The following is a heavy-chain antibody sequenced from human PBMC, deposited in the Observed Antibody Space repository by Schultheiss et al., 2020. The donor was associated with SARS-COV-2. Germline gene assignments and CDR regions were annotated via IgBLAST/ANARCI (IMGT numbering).Heavy chain of an antibody. CDR1: GFSFSTYW. CDR2: IYSGGST. D-gene: IGHD6-19*01. CDR3: ARDSASSGSYYFGY. Sequence: GGSLRLSCAASGFSFSTYWMTWVRQAPGKGLEWVSVIYSGGSTYYADSVRGRFIISRDNAKNSLYLQMNSLRAEDTAIYYCARDSASSGSYYFGYWGQGTQVTVSS. V-gene: IGHV3-66*01. J-gene: IGHJ4*02.